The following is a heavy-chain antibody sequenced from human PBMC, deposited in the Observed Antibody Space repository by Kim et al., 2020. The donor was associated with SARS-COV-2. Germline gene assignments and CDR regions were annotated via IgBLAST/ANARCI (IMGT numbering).Heavy chain of an antibody. V-gene: IGHV4-59*01. Sequence: SLKSRVTIYVDTAKNPFSLKLSSVTAADTAVYYCARARVGIFGVVTHFDYWGQGTLVTVSS. J-gene: IGHJ4*02. D-gene: IGHD3-3*01. CDR3: ARARVGIFGVVTHFDY.